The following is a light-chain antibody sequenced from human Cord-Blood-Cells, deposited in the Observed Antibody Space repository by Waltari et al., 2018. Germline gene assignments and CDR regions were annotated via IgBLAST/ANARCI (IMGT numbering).Light chain of an antibody. CDR1: SSDVGGYNY. V-gene: IGLV2-14*01. CDR3: SSYTSSSTLGV. Sequence: QSALTQPASVSGSPGQSITISCTGTSSDVGGYNYVSWYQQHLGKAPKLMIYEVSNRPSGVSNRFSGSKSGNTASLTISGLQAEDEADYYCSSYTSSSTLGVFGGGTKLTVL. CDR2: EVS. J-gene: IGLJ3*02.